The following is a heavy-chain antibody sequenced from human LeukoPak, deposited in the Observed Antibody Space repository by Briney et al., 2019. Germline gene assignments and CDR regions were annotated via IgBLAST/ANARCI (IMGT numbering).Heavy chain of an antibody. CDR2: MNTDSSNK. J-gene: IGHJ1*01. CDR3: ARGLRDNSGREYFQD. D-gene: IGHD3-22*01. CDR1: GYTFTSYE. Sequence: GASVKGSCKASGYTFTSYEIKWVRHAARQGREWVGWMNTDSSNKGYAQKFQGRVTMNSNTSISTAYMEMSRLRSEDTAVYYCARGLRDNSGREYFQDWGQGTMVTASS. V-gene: IGHV1-8*01.